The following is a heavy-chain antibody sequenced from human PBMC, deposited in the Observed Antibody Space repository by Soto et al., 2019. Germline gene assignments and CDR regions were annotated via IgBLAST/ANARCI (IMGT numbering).Heavy chain of an antibody. CDR2: IIPIFGTA. J-gene: IGHJ4*02. Sequence: SVKVSCKASGGTFSSYAISWVRQAPGQGLEWMGGIIPIFGTANYAQKFQGRVTITADESTSTAYMELSSLRSEDTAVYYCARVVVRAARPGYFDYWGQGTLVTVSS. V-gene: IGHV1-69*13. CDR3: ARVVVRAARPGYFDY. CDR1: GGTFSSYA. D-gene: IGHD6-6*01.